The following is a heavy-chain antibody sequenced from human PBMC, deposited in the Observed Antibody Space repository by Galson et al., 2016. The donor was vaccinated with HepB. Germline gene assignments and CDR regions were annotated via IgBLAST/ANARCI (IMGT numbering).Heavy chain of an antibody. V-gene: IGHV3-23*01. CDR3: AKDGIMVAANPYHFHY. CDR1: GFTFTRYA. Sequence: SLRLSCAASGFTFTRYAMTWVRQAPGKGLEWVSSITSSGGNTYYTDSVKGRFTISRDSSQNTLLLQMNSLRAEDTAVYYCAKDGIMVAANPYHFHYWGQGTPVTVSS. D-gene: IGHD2-15*01. J-gene: IGHJ4*02. CDR2: ITSSGGNT.